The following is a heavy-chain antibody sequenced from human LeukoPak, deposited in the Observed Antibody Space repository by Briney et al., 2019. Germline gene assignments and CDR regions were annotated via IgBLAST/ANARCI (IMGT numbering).Heavy chain of an antibody. CDR2: IIPIFGIA. CDR1: GGTFSSYA. D-gene: IGHD6-13*01. Sequence: SVTVSFKASGGTFSSYAISWVRQAPGQGLEWMGRIIPIFGIANYAQKFQGRVTITADKSTSTAYMELSSLRSEDTAVYYCARGRIAAAGSWFDPWGQGTLVTVSS. CDR3: ARGRIAAAGSWFDP. J-gene: IGHJ5*02. V-gene: IGHV1-69*10.